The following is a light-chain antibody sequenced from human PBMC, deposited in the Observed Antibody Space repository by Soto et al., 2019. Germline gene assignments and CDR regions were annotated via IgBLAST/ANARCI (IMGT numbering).Light chain of an antibody. Sequence: DIQMTQSPSTLSASVGDRVTITCRASHSISSWLAWYQQKPGKAPKLLIYKASSLESGVPSRFSGSGSGTEFTLTLSSLQPDDFATYYCQQYDSYLWTFGRGTKVEIK. CDR1: HSISSW. V-gene: IGKV1-5*03. CDR3: QQYDSYLWT. CDR2: KAS. J-gene: IGKJ1*01.